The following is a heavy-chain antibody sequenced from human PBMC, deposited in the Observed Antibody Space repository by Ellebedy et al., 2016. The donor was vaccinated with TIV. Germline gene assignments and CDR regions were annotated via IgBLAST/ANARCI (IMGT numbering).Heavy chain of an antibody. CDR3: ARGGVAGMYYFDY. Sequence: GESLKISXAASGFTVSSNYMSWVRQAPGKGLEWVSLIYRGHITYYADSVKGRFTISRDNSKNTLYFQMNSLRAEDTAVYYCARGGVAGMYYFDYWGQGTLVTVSS. CDR2: IYRGHIT. CDR1: GFTVSSNY. J-gene: IGHJ4*02. D-gene: IGHD6-19*01. V-gene: IGHV3-53*01.